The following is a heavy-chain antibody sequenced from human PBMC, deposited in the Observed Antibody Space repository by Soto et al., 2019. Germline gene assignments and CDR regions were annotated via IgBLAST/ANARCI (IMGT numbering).Heavy chain of an antibody. J-gene: IGHJ6*02. V-gene: IGHV5-10-1*01. CDR1: GYIFASYW. D-gene: IGHD5-18*01. CDR2: IDPTDSCT. Sequence: SQNICSKGAGYIFASYWICWVRQLRGRGVEWVGRIDPTDSCTNYNPPFEHHVTLTANKSIRTVDLQWSSLRASDTAAYFCARRLSGAKNGYNIYYSHGLDVWGQGTTVTVSS. CDR3: ARRLSGAKNGYNIYYSHGLDV.